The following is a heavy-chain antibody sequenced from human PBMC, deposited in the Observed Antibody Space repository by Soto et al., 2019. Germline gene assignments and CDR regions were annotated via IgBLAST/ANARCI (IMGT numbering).Heavy chain of an antibody. CDR3: ARGGGVGVAGSAAFDM. Sequence: QLHLVQSGAVVKKPGASVTVSCSASGYPVTAYYMHWVRQAPGRGLEWMGGINPATGAAKYTQTFQGRVTMTRDTSTSTVVRELSGRTSEDTAVFYWARGGGVGVAGSAAFDMWGQGTLVTVSS. D-gene: IGHD3-3*01. V-gene: IGHV1-2*02. CDR2: INPATGAA. J-gene: IGHJ3*02. CDR1: GYPVTAYY.